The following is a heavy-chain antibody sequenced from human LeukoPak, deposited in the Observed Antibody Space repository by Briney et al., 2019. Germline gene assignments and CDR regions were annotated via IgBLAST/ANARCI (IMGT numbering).Heavy chain of an antibody. D-gene: IGHD2-2*01. CDR1: GGSISSGSYY. J-gene: IGHJ3*02. V-gene: IGHV4-61*02. CDR2: IYTSGST. Sequence: SETLSLTCTVSGGSISSGSYYWSWIRQPAGKGLEWIGRIYTSGSTNYNPSLKSRVTISVDTSKNQFSLKLSSVTAADTAVYYCARAGVGDIVVVPAAMIDAFDIWGQGTMVTVSS. CDR3: ARAGVGDIVVVPAAMIDAFDI.